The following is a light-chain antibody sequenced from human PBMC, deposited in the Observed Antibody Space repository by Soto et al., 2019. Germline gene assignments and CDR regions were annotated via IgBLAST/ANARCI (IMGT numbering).Light chain of an antibody. V-gene: IGLV2-8*01. CDR2: EVN. CDR3: KSYTGINNWV. J-gene: IGLJ3*02. Sequence: QSVLTQPPSASGSPGQSVTISCTGTSSDVGGYHYVSWYQQHPGKAPKVMIYEVNKRPSGVPERFAGAKSGNTASLTVSGLQAEDEADYFCKSYTGINNWVFGGGTKLTVL. CDR1: SSDVGGYHY.